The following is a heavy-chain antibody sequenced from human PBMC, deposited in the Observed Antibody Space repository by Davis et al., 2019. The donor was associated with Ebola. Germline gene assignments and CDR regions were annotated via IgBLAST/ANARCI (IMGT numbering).Heavy chain of an antibody. CDR1: GFTFSSYA. CDR2: ISYDGSNK. V-gene: IGHV3-30*04. CDR3: ARDLYYYDSSAQSY. D-gene: IGHD3-22*01. Sequence: GESLKISCAASGFTFSSYAMHWVRQAPGKGLEWVAVISYDGSNKYYADSVKGRFTISRDNSKNTLYLQMNSLRAEDTAVYYCARDLYYYDSSAQSYWGQGTLVTVSS. J-gene: IGHJ4*02.